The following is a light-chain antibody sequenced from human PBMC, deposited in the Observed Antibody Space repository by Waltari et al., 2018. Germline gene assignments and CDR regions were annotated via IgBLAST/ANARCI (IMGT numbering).Light chain of an antibody. CDR2: DAS. CDR1: QSVSSY. V-gene: IGKV3-11*01. J-gene: IGKJ1*01. CDR3: QQRSNWPGT. Sequence: EIVLTQSPATLSLSPGDRATLSCRASQSVSSYLAWYQQKPGQAPRLLIYDASNRATGIPARFSGSGSGTDFTLTISSLEPEDFAVYYCQQRSNWPGTFGQGP.